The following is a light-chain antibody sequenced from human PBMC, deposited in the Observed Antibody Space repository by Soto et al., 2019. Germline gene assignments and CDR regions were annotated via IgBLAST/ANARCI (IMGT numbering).Light chain of an antibody. V-gene: IGKV1-39*01. CDR2: GAS. J-gene: IGKJ1*01. CDR1: QSISTH. CDR3: QQSYTSWWT. Sequence: DIQMTQSPASLSSSVGSRFAITCRASQSISTHLSWYQQKPGKAPKLLIYGASSLQSWVPSRFTGSGSGTDFTLTISSLQPEDFATYYCQQSYTSWWTFGQGTKVDIK.